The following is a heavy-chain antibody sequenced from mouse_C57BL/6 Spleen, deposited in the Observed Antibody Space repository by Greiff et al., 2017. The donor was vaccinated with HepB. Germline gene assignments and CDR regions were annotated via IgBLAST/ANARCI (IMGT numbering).Heavy chain of an antibody. D-gene: IGHD2-4*01. CDR1: GFTFSSYA. Sequence: DVQLVESGGGLVKPGGSLKLSCAASGFTFSSYAMSWVRQTPEKRLEWVATISDGGSYTYYPDNVKGRFTISRDNAKNNLYLQMSHLKSEDTAMYYCARVGYYDYLYAMDYWGQGTSVTVSS. V-gene: IGHV5-4*01. J-gene: IGHJ4*01. CDR3: ARVGYYDYLYAMDY. CDR2: ISDGGSYT.